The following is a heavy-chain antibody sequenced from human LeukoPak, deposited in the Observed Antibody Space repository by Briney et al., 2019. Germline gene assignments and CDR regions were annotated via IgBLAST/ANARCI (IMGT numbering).Heavy chain of an antibody. D-gene: IGHD3-22*01. J-gene: IGHJ4*02. CDR3: ATAGWHITMTPSFDY. CDR2: IRYDGTNQ. CDR1: GFTFSSYG. Sequence: GGSLRLSCAASGFTFSSYGMHWVRQAPGKGLEWVAFIRYDGTNQYYADSVKGRFTISRDNSKNTLYLQMNSLRAEDTAVYYRATAGWHITMTPSFDYWGQGTLVTVSS. V-gene: IGHV3-30*02.